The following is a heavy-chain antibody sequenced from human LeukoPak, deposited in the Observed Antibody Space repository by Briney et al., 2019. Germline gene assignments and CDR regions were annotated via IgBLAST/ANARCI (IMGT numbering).Heavy chain of an antibody. J-gene: IGHJ2*01. CDR3: ARGRTTVTTQRYFDL. V-gene: IGHV1-18*01. D-gene: IGHD4-11*01. CDR2: ISAYNGDT. CDR1: GYTFTSYG. Sequence: GASVKVSCKASGYTFTSYGISWVRQAPGQGLEWMGWISAYNGDTNYAQNLQGRVTMTTDTSTSTAYMELRSLRSDDTAVYYCARGRTTVTTQRYFDLWGRGTLVTVSS.